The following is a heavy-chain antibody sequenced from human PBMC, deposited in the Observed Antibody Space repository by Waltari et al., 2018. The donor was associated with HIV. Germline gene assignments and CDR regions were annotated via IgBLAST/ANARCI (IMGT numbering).Heavy chain of an antibody. J-gene: IGHJ6*02. V-gene: IGHV1-46*01. CDR2: INFDAGNR. CDR1: GYTFTSHH. CDR3: ASERTGSGGMDV. Sequence: QVQVVQSGAEVKKPGASVKVSCKASGYTFTSHHIHWVRQAPGQGLEWMGLINFDAGNRGYAQKFQGRATMTQDTSTSTVFMELSSLTSDDTAVYYCASERTGSGGMDVWGLGTTVTVSS. D-gene: IGHD3-10*01.